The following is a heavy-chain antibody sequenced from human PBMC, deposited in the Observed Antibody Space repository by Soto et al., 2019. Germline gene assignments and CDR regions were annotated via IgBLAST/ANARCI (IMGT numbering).Heavy chain of an antibody. CDR3: ARVLNGDWYFAY. CDR2: TNSDGSTT. D-gene: IGHD4-17*01. CDR1: GFTFSNYW. Sequence: EVQLVESGGGLVQPGGSLRLSCAASGFTFSNYWMNWVRQAPGKGLVWVSRTNSDGSTTSYADSVKGRFTFSRDNAKNTLYLQMKSLRAEDTALYYCARVLNGDWYFAYLGQGTLVTISS. J-gene: IGHJ4*02. V-gene: IGHV3-74*01.